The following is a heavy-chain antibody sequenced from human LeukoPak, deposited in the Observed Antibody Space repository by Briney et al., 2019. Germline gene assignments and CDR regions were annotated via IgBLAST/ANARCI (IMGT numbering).Heavy chain of an antibody. CDR1: GGSISSGDYY. Sequence: PSQTLSLTCTVSGGSISSGDYYWNWIRQPPGKGLEWIGYIYYSGSTYYNPSLKSRITISVDTSKNQFSLKLSSVTAADTAVYYCARRYMVRPNSDAFDIWGQGTMVTVSS. D-gene: IGHD3-10*01. CDR3: ARRYMVRPNSDAFDI. J-gene: IGHJ3*02. CDR2: IYYSGST. V-gene: IGHV4-30-4*08.